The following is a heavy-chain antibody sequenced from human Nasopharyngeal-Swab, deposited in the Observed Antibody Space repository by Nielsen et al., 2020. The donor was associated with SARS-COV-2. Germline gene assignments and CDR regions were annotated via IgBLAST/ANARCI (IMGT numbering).Heavy chain of an antibody. J-gene: IGHJ3*02. V-gene: IGHV3-11*01. Sequence: GESLKISCAASGFGLSDFYISWIRKAPGKGLEWIAYINPGGDVIAYADSVQGRFSISRDSATNSVYLQMNSLRTDDTAVYFCARKVALDIWGQGTVVTVSS. CDR2: INPGGDVI. CDR3: ARKVALDI. CDR1: GFGLSDFY.